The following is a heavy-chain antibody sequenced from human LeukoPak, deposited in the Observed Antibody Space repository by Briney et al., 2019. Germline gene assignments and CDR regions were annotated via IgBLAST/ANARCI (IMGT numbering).Heavy chain of an antibody. D-gene: IGHD6-19*01. CDR3: ARGQWLMGY. CDR1: GFTFNIYA. CDR2: INSDGSST. V-gene: IGHV3-74*01. Sequence: HAGGSLRLSCAASGFTFNIYAMSWVRQAPRKGLVWVSRINSDGSSTNYADSVKGRFTISRDNAKNTLYLQMNSLRAEDTAVYYCARGQWLMGYWGQGTLVTVSS. J-gene: IGHJ4*02.